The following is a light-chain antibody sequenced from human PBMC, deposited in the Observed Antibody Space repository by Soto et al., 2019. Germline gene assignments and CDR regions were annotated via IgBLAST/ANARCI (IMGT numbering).Light chain of an antibody. CDR2: LNN. CDR3: QSSDNSLPGLVI. V-gene: IGLV1-40*01. CDR1: SSKSGAGYD. J-gene: IGLJ2*01. Sequence: QSVLTQPPSMSGAPGQRGTISCTGSSSKSGAGYDVHWYQQLPGTPPKLLIYLNNARPSGVPDRFSGSKSGTSASLAITGLRADDEAVYYCQSSDNSLPGLVIFGGGTKLTVL.